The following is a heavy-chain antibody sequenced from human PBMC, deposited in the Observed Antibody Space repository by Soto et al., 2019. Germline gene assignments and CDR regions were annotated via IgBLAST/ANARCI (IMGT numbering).Heavy chain of an antibody. CDR1: GFTFSSCA. V-gene: IGHV3-15*01. J-gene: IGHJ5*02. CDR2: IIDGGTT. Sequence: PGGSLRLSCSASGFTFSSCAMGWVRQAPGKGLEWVSDIIDGGTTDYAAPVKGRFTISRDDSKNTLYLQMNSLKTEDTAVYYCNTDDPIWFGDVWFEPWGQGTLVTVSS. CDR3: NTDDPIWFGDVWFEP. D-gene: IGHD3-10*01.